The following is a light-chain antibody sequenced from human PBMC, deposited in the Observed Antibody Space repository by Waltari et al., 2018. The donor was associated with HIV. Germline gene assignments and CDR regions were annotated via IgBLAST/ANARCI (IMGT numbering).Light chain of an antibody. CDR2: VNRDSSH. CDR1: SEHSPYA. V-gene: IGLV4-69*01. Sequence: QLALTQSPSASASLGASVKLTCTLNSEHSPYAIAWHQQQPQKGPGYLSKVNRDSSHNKGSAIPDRFSGSSSGAERYLTSSGLQSEDEADYYCQTWGTGIWVFGGGTKLTVL. CDR3: QTWGTGIWV. J-gene: IGLJ3*02.